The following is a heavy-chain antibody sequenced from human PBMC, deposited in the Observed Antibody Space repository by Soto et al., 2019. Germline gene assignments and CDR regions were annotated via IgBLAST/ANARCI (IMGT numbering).Heavy chain of an antibody. J-gene: IGHJ5*02. V-gene: IGHV1-18*01. D-gene: IGHD3-10*01. Sequence: ASVKVSCKASGYTFTSYGISWVRQAPGQGLEWMGWISAYNGNTNYAQKLQGRVTMTTDTSTSTAYMELRSLRSDDTAVYYCARARRGSITMVRASSYFDPWGQGTLVTVSS. CDR3: ARARRGSITMVRASSYFDP. CDR2: ISAYNGNT. CDR1: GYTFTSYG.